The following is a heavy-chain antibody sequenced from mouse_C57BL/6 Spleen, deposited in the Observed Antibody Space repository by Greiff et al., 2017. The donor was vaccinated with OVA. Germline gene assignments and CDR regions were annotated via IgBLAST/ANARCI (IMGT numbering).Heavy chain of an antibody. V-gene: IGHV5-17*01. D-gene: IGHD2-14*01. J-gene: IGHJ4*01. CDR2: ISSGSSTI. Sequence: EVKLVESGGGLVKPGGSLKLSCAASGFTFSDYGMHWVRQAPEKGLEWVAYISSGSSTIYYADTVKGRFTISRDNAKNTLFLQMTSLRSEDTAMYYGARTDRNYYAMDYWGQGTSVTVSS. CDR1: GFTFSDYG. CDR3: ARTDRNYYAMDY.